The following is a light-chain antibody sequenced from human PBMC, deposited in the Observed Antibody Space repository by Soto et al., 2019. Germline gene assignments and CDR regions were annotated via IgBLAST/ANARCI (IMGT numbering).Light chain of an antibody. Sequence: ETLMAQSPATVSVSPGERATISFGASQSVSSNLAWYQQKPGQAPRLLIYGASTRATGIPARFSGSGSGTEFTLTISSLHSGYFAVYFCRQYNNCAPRTYGGGTKVDIK. CDR3: RQYNNCAPRT. V-gene: IGKV3-15*01. J-gene: IGKJ4*01. CDR1: QSVSSN. CDR2: GAS.